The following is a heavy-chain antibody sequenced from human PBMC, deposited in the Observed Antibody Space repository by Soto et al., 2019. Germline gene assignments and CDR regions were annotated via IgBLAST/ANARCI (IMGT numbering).Heavy chain of an antibody. CDR3: AKDRTGLNWLTLRYFDQAGDWFDP. Sequence: GGSLRLSCAASGFTFSSYAMSWVRQAPGKGLEWVSAISGSGGSTYYADSVKGRFTISRDNSKNTLYLQMNSLRAEDTAVYYCAKDRTGLNWLTLRYFDQAGDWFDPWGQGTLVTVSS. CDR1: GFTFSSYA. CDR2: ISGSGGST. J-gene: IGHJ5*02. D-gene: IGHD3-9*01. V-gene: IGHV3-23*01.